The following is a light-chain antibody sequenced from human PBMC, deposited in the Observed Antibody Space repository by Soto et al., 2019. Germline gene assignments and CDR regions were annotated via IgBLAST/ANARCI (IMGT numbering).Light chain of an antibody. V-gene: IGLV2-14*01. CDR3: SSLSTTSTPIV. CDR1: SSDIGLYNY. CDR2: EVN. Sequence: QSVLSQPASMSGPPGQSITIPCTVASSDIGLYNYVSWYQHHPGKAPKLLISEVNVRPSGLSDRFSASKAGNTASLTISGLQPEDEAYYYCSSLSTTSTPIVFGSGTKVTLL. J-gene: IGLJ1*01.